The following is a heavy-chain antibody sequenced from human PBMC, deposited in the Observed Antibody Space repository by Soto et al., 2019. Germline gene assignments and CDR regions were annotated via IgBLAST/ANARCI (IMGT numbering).Heavy chain of an antibody. CDR1: GDSMSPYY. J-gene: IGHJ5*02. V-gene: IGHV4-59*01. CDR3: AKDLVYSSSSSRFWDEDNWFDP. D-gene: IGHD6-6*01. CDR2: IYYTGST. Sequence: PSETLSLTCTVSGDSMSPYYWSWIRQPPGKGLEWIGFIYYTGSTNYNPSLKSRVTLSVDMSKKQFSLELSSATAADTAVYYCAKDLVYSSSSSRFWDEDNWFDPWGQGTLVTVSS.